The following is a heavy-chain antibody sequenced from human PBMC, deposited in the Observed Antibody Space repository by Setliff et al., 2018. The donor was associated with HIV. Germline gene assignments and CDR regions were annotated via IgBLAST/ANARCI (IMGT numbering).Heavy chain of an antibody. CDR3: ARVQEGFDY. CDR1: GFIFSSYT. CDR2: IFYDGGTK. Sequence: GGSLRLSCAGSGFIFSSYTMHWVRQAPGKGLEWVALIFYDGGTKWYADSVKGRFTISRDNSKNTVYLQMNNLRAEDTAVYYCARVQEGFDYWGQGTLVTVSS. V-gene: IGHV3-30-3*01. J-gene: IGHJ4*02.